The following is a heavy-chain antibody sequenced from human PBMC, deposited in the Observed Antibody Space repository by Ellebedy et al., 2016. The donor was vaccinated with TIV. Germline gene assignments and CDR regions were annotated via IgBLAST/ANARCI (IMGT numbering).Heavy chain of an antibody. J-gene: IGHJ5*02. V-gene: IGHV1-69*13. Sequence: AASVKVSCKASGYTFTTYDIRWVRQAPGQGLEWMGGIIPFFGTANYAQRFQGRVTITADESTNTADMELSSLKSEDKAVYYCARVDEGYVDSLLDPWGQGTLVTVSS. CDR1: GYTFTTYD. CDR3: ARVDEGYVDSLLDP. D-gene: IGHD3-9*01. CDR2: IIPFFGTA.